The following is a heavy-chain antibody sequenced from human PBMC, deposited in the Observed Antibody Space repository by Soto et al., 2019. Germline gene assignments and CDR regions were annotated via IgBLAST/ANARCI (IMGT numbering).Heavy chain of an antibody. D-gene: IGHD3-16*01. J-gene: IGHJ5*02. CDR2: ISAGNVNT. CDR1: GYTFTSYA. Sequence: ASVKVSCKASGYTFTSYAMHWVRQAPGQRREWIGWISAGNVNTKYSQKFRGRVTITRDTSASTAYMELSSLRSEDRGVYYCAIDRFRSFSWFGPWGQRALVTLS. V-gene: IGHV1-3*01. CDR3: AIDRFRSFSWFGP.